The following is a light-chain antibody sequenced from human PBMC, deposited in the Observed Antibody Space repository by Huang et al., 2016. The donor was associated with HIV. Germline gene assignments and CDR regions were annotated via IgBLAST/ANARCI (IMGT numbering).Light chain of an antibody. CDR2: GAS. CDR1: QSVSSNY. Sequence: EIVLTQSPGTLSLSPREGATLSCRASQSVSSNYLAWYQQKPGQAPRLLSYGASSRATGIPDRFSGSGSGTDFTLTISRLEPEDFAVYYCQQYGSSSPFGQGTKLEIK. CDR3: QQYGSSSP. V-gene: IGKV3-20*01. J-gene: IGKJ2*01.